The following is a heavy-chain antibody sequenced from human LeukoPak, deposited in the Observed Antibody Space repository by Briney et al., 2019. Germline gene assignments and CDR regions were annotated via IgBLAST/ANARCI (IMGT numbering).Heavy chain of an antibody. CDR3: ARVLIAAHRTPCWFDP. J-gene: IGHJ5*02. V-gene: IGHV4-59*11. CDR2: IYIGGST. CDR1: GGSINSHY. Sequence: PSETLSLTCTVSGGSINSHYWSWIRQPPGKGLEWIGYIYIGGSTNYSPSLKSRVTISVDTSKIQFSLNLSSVTAADTAVYYCARVLIAAHRTPCWFDPWGQGTLVTVSS. D-gene: IGHD6-6*01.